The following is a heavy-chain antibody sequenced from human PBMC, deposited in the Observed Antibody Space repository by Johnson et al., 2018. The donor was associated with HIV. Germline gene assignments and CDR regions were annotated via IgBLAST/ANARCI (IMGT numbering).Heavy chain of an antibody. CDR2: IKQDGSEK. V-gene: IGHV3-7*05. J-gene: IGHJ3*02. D-gene: IGHD1-26*01. CDR1: GFTFSTYW. CDR3: ARDLRVGAIDGFDI. Sequence: VQLVESGGGLVQPGGSLRLSCAASGFTFSTYWMSWVRQVPGKGLEWVANIKQDGSEKYYVDYVKGRFTISRDNAKNSLFLQMNSLRADDTAVFYCARDLRVGAIDGFDIWGQGTKVTVAS.